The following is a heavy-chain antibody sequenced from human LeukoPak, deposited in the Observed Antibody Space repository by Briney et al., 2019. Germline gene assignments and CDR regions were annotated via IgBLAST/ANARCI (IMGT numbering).Heavy chain of an antibody. CDR2: ISSSGSTI. CDR1: GFTFSDYY. V-gene: IGHV3-11*01. Sequence: GGSLRLSCAASGFTFSDYYMSWIRQAPGKGLEWVSYISSSGSTIYYADSVKGRFTISRDNAKNSLYLQMNSLRAEDTAVYYCARVVVPAAIIPSFDPWGQGTLVTVSS. J-gene: IGHJ5*02. D-gene: IGHD2-2*01. CDR3: ARVVVPAAIIPSFDP.